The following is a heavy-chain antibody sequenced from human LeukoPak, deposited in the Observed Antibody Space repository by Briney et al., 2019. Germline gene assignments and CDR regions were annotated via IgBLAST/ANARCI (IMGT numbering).Heavy chain of an antibody. V-gene: IGHV1-18*01. CDR2: ISAYNGNT. Sequence: ASVKVSCKASGYTFTSYGISWVRQAPGQGLEWMGWISAYNGNTNYAQKLQGRVTMTTDTSTSTAYMELRSLRSDDTAVYYCASNEGAAGSHPLDYWGQGTLLTVSS. D-gene: IGHD6-13*01. J-gene: IGHJ4*02. CDR1: GYTFTSYG. CDR3: ASNEGAAGSHPLDY.